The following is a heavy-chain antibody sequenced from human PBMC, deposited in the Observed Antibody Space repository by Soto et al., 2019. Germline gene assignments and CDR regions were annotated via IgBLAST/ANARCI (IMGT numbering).Heavy chain of an antibody. CDR3: ARHTPAISISDH. CDR2: IYYSGST. J-gene: IGHJ4*02. D-gene: IGHD2-15*01. Sequence: SETLSLTCTVSGGSISSSSYYWGWIRQPPGKGLEWIGSIYYSGSTYYNPSLKSRVTISVDTSKNQFSLKLSSVTAADTAVYYCARHTPAISISDHWGQVTLVTVS. V-gene: IGHV4-39*01. CDR1: GGSISSSSYY.